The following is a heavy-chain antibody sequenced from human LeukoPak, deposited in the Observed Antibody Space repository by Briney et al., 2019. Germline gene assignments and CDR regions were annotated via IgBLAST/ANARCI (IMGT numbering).Heavy chain of an antibody. J-gene: IGHJ4*02. V-gene: IGHV3-23*01. CDR3: AKDLLYGGNSDY. CDR1: GFTFSSYA. D-gene: IGHD4-23*01. Sequence: GGSLRLSCAASGFTFSSYAMSWVRQAPGKGLEWVSAISGSGGSTYYADSVKGRFTISRDNSKNTLYLQMNSLRAEGTAVYYCAKDLLYGGNSDYWGQGTLVTVSS. CDR2: ISGSGGST.